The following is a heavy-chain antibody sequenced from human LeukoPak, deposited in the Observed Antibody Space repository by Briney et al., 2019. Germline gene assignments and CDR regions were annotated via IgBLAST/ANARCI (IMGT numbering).Heavy chain of an antibody. J-gene: IGHJ4*02. Sequence: PSETLSLTCTVSGGSVSSGSYYWSWIRQPPGKGLEWIGYIYYSGSTNYNPSLKSRVTISVDTSKNHFSLKLSSVTAADTAVYYCARSLRWLQSGFDYWGQGTLVTVSS. CDR3: ARSLRWLQSGFDY. V-gene: IGHV4-61*01. D-gene: IGHD5-24*01. CDR2: IYYSGST. CDR1: GGSVSSGSYY.